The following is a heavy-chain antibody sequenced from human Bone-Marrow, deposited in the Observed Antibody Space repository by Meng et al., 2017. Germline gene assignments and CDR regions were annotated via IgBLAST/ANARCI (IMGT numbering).Heavy chain of an antibody. J-gene: IGHJ2*01. V-gene: IGHV4-31*03. D-gene: IGHD4-17*01. CDR1: GGSISSGNHY. CDR3: ASLYGDSSVWYLDL. Sequence: QVQLQEPGPGLVKPSQTLSLTCTVSGGSISSGNHYWSWIRQHPGKGLEYIGYIYYSGSTYYNLSLKSRVIISVDTSKNQFSLRLNSVTAADTAVYYCASLYGDSSVWYLDLWGRGTLVTVSS. CDR2: IYYSGST.